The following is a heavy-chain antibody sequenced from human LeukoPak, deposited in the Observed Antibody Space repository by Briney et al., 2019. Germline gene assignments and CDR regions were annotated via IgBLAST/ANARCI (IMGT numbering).Heavy chain of an antibody. CDR2: ISDSGGST. D-gene: IGHD3-10*01. V-gene: IGHV3-23*01. CDR3: ATRTMGSYYDY. Sequence: GGSLRLSCAAIGFTFSSYAMSWVRQAPGKGLEWVSAISDSGGSTYYANSEKGRFTISRDNSKNTLYLQMNSLRAEDTAVYYCATRTMGSYYDYWGQGTLVTVSS. J-gene: IGHJ4*02. CDR1: GFTFSSYA.